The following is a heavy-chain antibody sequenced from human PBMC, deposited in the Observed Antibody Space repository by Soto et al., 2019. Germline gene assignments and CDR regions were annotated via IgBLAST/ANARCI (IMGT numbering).Heavy chain of an antibody. CDR3: AKNSYGDSWNFGLDV. D-gene: IGHD4-17*01. J-gene: IGHJ6*02. V-gene: IGHV3-23*01. CDR1: RFSFNTYG. Sequence: SLGLSCTTSRFSFNTYGMTWVRRAPGKGLEWVSTLSASGSGSYYAESVKGRFTVSRDNSKNTMYLQMNSLRDEDTAVYYCAKNSYGDSWNFGLDVWGQGTTVTVSS. CDR2: LSASGSGS.